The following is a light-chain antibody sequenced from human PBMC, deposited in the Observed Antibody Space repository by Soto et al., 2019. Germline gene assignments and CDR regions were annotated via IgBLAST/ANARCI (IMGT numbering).Light chain of an antibody. CDR1: QSVSSY. CDR3: QQYGSYFVT. V-gene: IGKV3-11*01. J-gene: IGKJ4*02. CDR2: DAS. Sequence: EIVFTQSPATLSLSPGERATLSCRASQSVSSYLAWYQQKPGQAPRLLIYDASNRETGIPARFSGSGAGTEFTLTISSLQPEDFAVYYCQQYGSYFVTFGGGTKVDIK.